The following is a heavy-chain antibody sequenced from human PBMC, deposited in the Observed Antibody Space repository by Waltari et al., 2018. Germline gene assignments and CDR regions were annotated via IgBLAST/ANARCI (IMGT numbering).Heavy chain of an antibody. CDR3: ARMYSSGWLTSDY. J-gene: IGHJ4*02. Sequence: QVQLQQWGAGLLKPSETLSLTCAVYGGSFSGYYWSWIRQPPGKGLEWIGEINPSGNTNYNPSLKSRVTRSVDTSKNQFSLKLSSVTAADTAVYYCARMYSSGWLTSDYWGQGTLVTVSS. V-gene: IGHV4-34*01. CDR2: INPSGNT. D-gene: IGHD6-19*01. CDR1: GGSFSGYY.